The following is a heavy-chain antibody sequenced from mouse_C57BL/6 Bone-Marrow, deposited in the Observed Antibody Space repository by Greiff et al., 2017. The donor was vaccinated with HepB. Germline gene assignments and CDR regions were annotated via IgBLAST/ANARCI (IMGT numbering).Heavy chain of an antibody. CDR1: GLTFSSYG. V-gene: IGHV5-6*02. CDR3: ARRGTGGDY. CDR2: ISSGGSYT. J-gene: IGHJ2*01. Sequence: EVKLMESGGDLVKPGGSLKLSCAASGLTFSSYGMSWVRQTPDKRLEWVATISSGGSYTYYPDSVKGRFTISRDNAKNTLYLQMSSLKSEDTAMYYCARRGTGGDYWGQGTTLTVSS. D-gene: IGHD3-1*01.